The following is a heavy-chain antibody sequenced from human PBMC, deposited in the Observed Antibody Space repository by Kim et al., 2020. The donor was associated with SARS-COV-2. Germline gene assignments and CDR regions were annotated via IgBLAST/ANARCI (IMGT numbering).Heavy chain of an antibody. Sequence: SQTLSLTCTVSGGSISSGGYYWSWIRQHPGKGLEWIGYIYYSGSTYYNPSLKSRVTISVDTSKNQFSLKLSSVTAADTAVYYCARTRITMIVVVTHFDYWGQGTLVTVSA. V-gene: IGHV4-31*03. CDR3: ARTRITMIVVVTHFDY. J-gene: IGHJ4*02. D-gene: IGHD3-22*01. CDR2: IYYSGST. CDR1: GGSISSGGYY.